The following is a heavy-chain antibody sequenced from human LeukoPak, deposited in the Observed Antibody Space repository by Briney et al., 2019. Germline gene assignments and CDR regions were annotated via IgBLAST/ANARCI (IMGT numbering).Heavy chain of an antibody. D-gene: IGHD3-3*01. CDR2: IYSGDSDT. CDR1: GYSFTSYW. CDR3: ARGVGDFWSGYYDAFDI. J-gene: IGHJ3*02. Sequence: GESLKISCKGSGYSFTSYWIGWVRQMPGKGLEWMGIIYSGDSDTRYSPSFQGQVTISADKSISTAYLQWSSLKASDTAMYYCARGVGDFWSGYYDAFDIWGQGTMVTVSS. V-gene: IGHV5-51*01.